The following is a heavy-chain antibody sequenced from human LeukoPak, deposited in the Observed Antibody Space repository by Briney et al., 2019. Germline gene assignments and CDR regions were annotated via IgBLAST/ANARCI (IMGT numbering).Heavy chain of an antibody. J-gene: IGHJ6*02. CDR1: GFTFSDSN. CDR2: IRSKANNYAT. Sequence: PGRSLRHSSAASGFTFSDSNMHWVRQASGKGLDWHGRIRSKANNYATTYAASVRGRFTISRDDSMNTAYLQMNSLKTEDTAVYYCARDPGPYDFWSGYYSYYYYGMDVWGQGTTVTVSS. D-gene: IGHD3-3*01. V-gene: IGHV3-73*01. CDR3: ARDPGPYDFWSGYYSYYYYGMDV.